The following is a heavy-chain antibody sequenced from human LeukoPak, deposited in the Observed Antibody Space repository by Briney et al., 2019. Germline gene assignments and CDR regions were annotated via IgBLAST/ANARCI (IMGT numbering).Heavy chain of an antibody. CDR3: AREESGGYFDY. D-gene: IGHD2-8*02. V-gene: IGHV1-46*01. CDR1: GYTFTSYY. CDR2: SNPSGVGT. Sequence: ASVKVSCKASGYTFTSYYMHWVRQAPGQGLEWMGVSNPSGVGTNYAQKFQGRVTMTRDTSTTAVYMELSSLRSEDTAVYYCAREESGGYFDYWGQGTLVTVSS. J-gene: IGHJ4*02.